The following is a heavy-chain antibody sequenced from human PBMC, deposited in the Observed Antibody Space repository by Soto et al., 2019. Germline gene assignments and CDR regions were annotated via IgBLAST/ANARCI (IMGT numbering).Heavy chain of an antibody. Sequence: PSETLSLTCAVSSGSISSSNWWSWVRQPPGKGLEWIGEIYHSGSTNYNPSLKSRVTISVDKSKNQFSLKLSSVTAADTAVYYCARARIGFDMNYFDYWGQGTLVTVSS. D-gene: IGHD3-10*01. CDR1: SGSISSSNW. V-gene: IGHV4-4*02. CDR3: ARARIGFDMNYFDY. J-gene: IGHJ4*02. CDR2: IYHSGST.